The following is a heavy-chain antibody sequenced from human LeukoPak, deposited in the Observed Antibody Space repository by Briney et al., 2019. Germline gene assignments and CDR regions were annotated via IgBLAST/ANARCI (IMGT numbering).Heavy chain of an antibody. D-gene: IGHD3-22*01. Sequence: GGSLRLSCTASGFTFNDHYMDWVRQAPGKGLEWVGLIRNRAVSYTAAYAASVKGRFTISRDDSKNSVYLQMNSLKTEDTAVYFCARDSSGSPDDSWGQGTLVTVSS. CDR1: GFTFNDHY. V-gene: IGHV3-72*01. CDR3: ARDSSGSPDDS. J-gene: IGHJ4*02. CDR2: IRNRAVSYTA.